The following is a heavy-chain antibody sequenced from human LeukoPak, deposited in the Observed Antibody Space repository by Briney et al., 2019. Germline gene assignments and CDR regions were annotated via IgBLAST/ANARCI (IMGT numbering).Heavy chain of an antibody. Sequence: SETLSLTCAVYGGSFSGYYWSWIRQPPGKGLEWIGEINHSGSTNYNPSLKSRVTISVDTSKNQFSLKLSSVTAADAAAYYCARGLDGRRFDYWGQGTLVTVSS. CDR2: INHSGST. J-gene: IGHJ4*02. CDR1: GGSFSGYY. CDR3: ARGLDGRRFDY. D-gene: IGHD3/OR15-3a*01. V-gene: IGHV4-34*01.